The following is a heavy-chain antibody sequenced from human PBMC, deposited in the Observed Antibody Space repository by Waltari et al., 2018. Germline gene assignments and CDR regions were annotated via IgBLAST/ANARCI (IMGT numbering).Heavy chain of an antibody. CDR1: GFSLSNFG. D-gene: IGHD3-10*01. CDR2: TWFDGSKT. V-gene: IGHV3-33*06. CDR3: AKDAFGNTYLDH. J-gene: IGHJ5*02. Sequence: QVQLVESGGGVVQPGMSLRLSCAASGFSLSNFGMHWVRQAPGKGLGWVALTWFDGSKTYYADSVRGRFTISRDNSKNTLYLDINTLRVDDTAIYYCAKDAFGNTYLDHWGQGTLVTVSS.